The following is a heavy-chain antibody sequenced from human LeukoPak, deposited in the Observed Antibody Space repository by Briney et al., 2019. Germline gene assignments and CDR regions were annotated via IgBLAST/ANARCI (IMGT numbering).Heavy chain of an antibody. CDR2: ISAYNGNT. CDR1: GYTFTSYG. D-gene: IGHD6-19*01. Sequence: ASVKVSCKAPGYTFTSYGISWVRQARGQGLEWMGWISAYNGNTNYAQKLQGRVTMTTDTSTSTAYMELRSLRSDDTAVYYCARDTSVADAFDYWGQGTLVTVSS. CDR3: ARDTSVADAFDY. J-gene: IGHJ4*02. V-gene: IGHV1-18*01.